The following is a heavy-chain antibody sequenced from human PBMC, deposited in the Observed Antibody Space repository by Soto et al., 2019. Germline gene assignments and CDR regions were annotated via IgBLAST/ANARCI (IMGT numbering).Heavy chain of an antibody. CDR1: GYTFTSYG. D-gene: IGHD6-6*01. V-gene: IGHV1-18*01. CDR2: ISAYNGNT. J-gene: IGHJ4*02. Sequence: ASGKVSFKGSGYTFTSYGISWVRQAPGQGLEWMGWISAYNGNTNYAQKLQGRVTMTTDTSTSTAYMELRSLRSDDTAVYYCARGLYSSSALDYWGQGTLVTVSS. CDR3: ARGLYSSSALDY.